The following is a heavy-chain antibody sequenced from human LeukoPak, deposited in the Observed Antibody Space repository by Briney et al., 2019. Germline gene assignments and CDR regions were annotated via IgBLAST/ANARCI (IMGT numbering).Heavy chain of an antibody. CDR3: ARTFITGTSGDFDY. CDR2: ISSSGSTI. Sequence: PGGSLRLSCAASGFTFSSYEMNWVRQAPGKGLEWVSYISSSGSTIYYADSVKGRFTISRDNAKNSLYLQMNSLRAEVTAVYYCARTFITGTSGDFDYWGQGTLVTVSS. CDR1: GFTFSSYE. V-gene: IGHV3-48*03. J-gene: IGHJ4*02. D-gene: IGHD1-20*01.